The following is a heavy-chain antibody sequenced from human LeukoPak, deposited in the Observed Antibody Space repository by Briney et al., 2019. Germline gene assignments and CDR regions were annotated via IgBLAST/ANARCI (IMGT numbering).Heavy chain of an antibody. J-gene: IGHJ5*02. CDR1: GFTFSWHW. Sequence: GGSLRLSCEASGFTFSWHWVHWVRQAPGKGLEWVSRVNSNGSSTSYGDSVKGRFTISRDRAKNTVSLQMNSLRPEDTAIYYCTRDRGSGWFGGWFDPWGQGTLVSVSS. V-gene: IGHV3-74*01. CDR3: TRDRGSGWFGGWFDP. D-gene: IGHD6-19*01. CDR2: VNSNGSST.